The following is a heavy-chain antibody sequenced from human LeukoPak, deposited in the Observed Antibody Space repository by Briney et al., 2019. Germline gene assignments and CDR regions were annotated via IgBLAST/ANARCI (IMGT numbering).Heavy chain of an antibody. Sequence: GGSLRLSCAASGFTFSSYSMNWVRQAPGKGLEWVSYISSSVSVIYYADSVKGRFTISRDNAKNSLYLQMNSLRDEDTAVYYCARDQYSGHWYYALDIWGQGTMVTVSS. CDR1: GFTFSSYS. V-gene: IGHV3-48*02. CDR2: ISSSVSVI. CDR3: ARDQYSGHWYYALDI. J-gene: IGHJ3*02. D-gene: IGHD6-19*01.